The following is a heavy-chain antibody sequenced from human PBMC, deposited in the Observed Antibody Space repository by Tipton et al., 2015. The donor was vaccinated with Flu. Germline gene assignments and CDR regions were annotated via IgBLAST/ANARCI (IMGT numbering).Heavy chain of an antibody. V-gene: IGHV4-38-2*02. Sequence: TLSLTCSVSGDSIGSRYYWGWIRQPPEQGLEWIGNIHQTGNTYYNPSLKSQVTMSVDTSKNQFSLKVKSVTAADTAVYYCARGTGYGTYFDSWGRGTLVTVSS. CDR3: ARGTGYGTYFDS. CDR2: IHQTGNT. CDR1: GDSIGSRYY. D-gene: IGHD5-12*01. J-gene: IGHJ4*02.